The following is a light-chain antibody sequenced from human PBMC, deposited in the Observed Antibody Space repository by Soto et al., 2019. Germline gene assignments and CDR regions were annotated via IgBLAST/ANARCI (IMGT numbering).Light chain of an antibody. CDR2: EDN. CDR1: SGSIASNY. V-gene: IGLV6-57*03. Sequence: NFMLTQPHSVSESPGKTVTISCTRSSGSIASNYVQWYQQRPGSAPTTVIYEDNHRPSGVPDRFSGSIDSSSNSASLTISGLKTEDEADYCCQSDESSNRGVFGTGAKLSVL. CDR3: QSDESSNRGV. J-gene: IGLJ1*01.